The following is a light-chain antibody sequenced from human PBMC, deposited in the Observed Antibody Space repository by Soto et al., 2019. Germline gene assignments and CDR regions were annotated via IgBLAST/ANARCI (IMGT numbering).Light chain of an antibody. CDR3: QQYDTSPSLT. V-gene: IGKV3-20*01. Sequence: EMVLTQSPGTLSLSPGDRATLSCRASQSVSSKYLTWYQQKPGQAPRLLIYGASSRATGIPDRFSGSGSGTDFTLTISRLEPEDFAVYYCQQYDTSPSLTFGGGTRVEIK. CDR2: GAS. CDR1: QSVSSKY. J-gene: IGKJ4*01.